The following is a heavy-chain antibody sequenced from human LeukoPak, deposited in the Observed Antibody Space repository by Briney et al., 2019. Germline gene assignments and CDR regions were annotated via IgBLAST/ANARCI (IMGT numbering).Heavy chain of an antibody. D-gene: IGHD5-18*01. V-gene: IGHV3-11*04. CDR3: ARGFRRGYSYGYNFDY. CDR2: IRSSGSTI. CDR1: GFTFSDYY. Sequence: GGSLRLSCAASGFTFSDYYMSWIRQAPGKGLEWVSYIRSSGSTIYYADSVKGRFTISRDNAKNSLYLQMNSLRAEDTPVYYCARGFRRGYSYGYNFDYWGQRTLVTVSS. J-gene: IGHJ4*02.